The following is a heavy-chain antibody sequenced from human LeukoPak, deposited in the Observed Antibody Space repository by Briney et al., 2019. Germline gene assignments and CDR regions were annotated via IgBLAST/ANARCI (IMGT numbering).Heavy chain of an antibody. CDR3: VKRSGHSGGWGAFDI. J-gene: IGHJ3*02. CDR1: GFTFSNYA. V-gene: IGHV3-23*01. Sequence: HSGGSLRLSCAASGFTFSNYAMNWVRQAPGKGLEWVSTIGPTGDSRFYAVSVKGRFTISRDNSQNTLSLQMNSLRADDTAVYYCVKRSGHSGGWGAFDIWGQGTMVTVSS. D-gene: IGHD6-19*01. CDR2: IGPTGDSR.